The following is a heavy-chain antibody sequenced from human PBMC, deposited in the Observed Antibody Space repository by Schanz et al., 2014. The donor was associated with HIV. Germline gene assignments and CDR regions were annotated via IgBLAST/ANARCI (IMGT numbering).Heavy chain of an antibody. CDR1: GGSFSSYA. D-gene: IGHD1-26*01. CDR2: IIPIFGTA. CDR3: ARDRPVIVGATRADGGTDFDY. V-gene: IGHV1-69*01. Sequence: QVQLVQSGAEVKKPGSSVKVSCKASGGSFSSYAINWVRQAPGQGLEWMGGIIPIFGTANYAQKFQGRVTITADESTSTAYMELSSLRSEDTAVYYCARDRPVIVGATRADGGTDFDYWGQGTLVTVSS. J-gene: IGHJ4*02.